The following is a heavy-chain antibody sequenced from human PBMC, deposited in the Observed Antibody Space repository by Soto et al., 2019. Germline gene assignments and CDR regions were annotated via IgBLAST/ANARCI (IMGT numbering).Heavy chain of an antibody. V-gene: IGHV3-23*01. CDR1: GFTFSDYA. J-gene: IGHJ3*01. Sequence: EVQLLESGGGLVQPGGSLRLSCAASGFTFSDYAMNWVRQAPGKGLEWVSAISKDAASTYYADSVKGRFTISRDNSKNTLYLQLNSLRAEDTAVYYCATRPLLPGAPWGQGTMVTVSS. CDR3: ATRPLLPGAP. D-gene: IGHD3-22*01. CDR2: ISKDAAST.